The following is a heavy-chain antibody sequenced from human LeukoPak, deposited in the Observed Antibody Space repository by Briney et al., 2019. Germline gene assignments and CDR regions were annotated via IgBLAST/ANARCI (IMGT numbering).Heavy chain of an antibody. D-gene: IGHD2-15*01. CDR3: ASKGGFDD. J-gene: IGHJ4*02. CDR2: ISSSGSAI. V-gene: IGHV3-48*03. Sequence: PGGSLRLSCAASGFSFSSYEMNWVRQAPGKGLEWVSYISSSGSAIFYADSVKGRFTISRDNAKNSLFLQMNSLSAEDTAFYYCASKGGFDDWGQGTLVTVSS. CDR1: GFSFSSYE.